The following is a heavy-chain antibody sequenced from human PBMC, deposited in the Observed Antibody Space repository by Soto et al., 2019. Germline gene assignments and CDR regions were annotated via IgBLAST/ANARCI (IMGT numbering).Heavy chain of an antibody. CDR1: GFTFRTYT. Sequence: EVQLVESGGGLVKPGGSLRLSCVASGFTFRTYTMNWVRQAPGKGLEWVSGIRGFSPYTFYAESVKGRFTISRDNAKNSLYLQMNSLGVEDTAVYYCAKADGQQWLLPHLENWGRGTLVTVS. CDR3: AKADGQQWLLPHLEN. V-gene: IGHV3-21*01. D-gene: IGHD6-19*01. CDR2: IRGFSPYT. J-gene: IGHJ4*02.